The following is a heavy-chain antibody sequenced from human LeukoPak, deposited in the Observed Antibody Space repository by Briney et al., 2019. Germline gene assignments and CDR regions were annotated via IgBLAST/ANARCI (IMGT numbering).Heavy chain of an antibody. J-gene: IGHJ4*02. CDR1: GFTFGDYA. CDR3: TRAPDYYGSGSYDY. CDR2: IRSKAYGGTT. Sequence: GGSLRLSCTASGFTFGDYAMSWVRQAPGKGLEWVGFIRSKAYGGTTEYAASVKGRFTISRDDFKSIAYLQMNSLKTEDTAVYYCTRAPDYYGSGSYDYWGQGTLVTVSS. D-gene: IGHD3-10*01. V-gene: IGHV3-49*04.